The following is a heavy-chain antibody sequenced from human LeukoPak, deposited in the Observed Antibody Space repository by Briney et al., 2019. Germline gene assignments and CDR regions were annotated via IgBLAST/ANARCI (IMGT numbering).Heavy chain of an antibody. V-gene: IGHV4-34*01. CDR1: GGSFSCYY. Sequence: SETLSLTSAVYGGSFSCYYWSWIRQPPGKGLEGIGEINHSGSTNYNPSLKSRVTISVDTSKNQFSLKLSSVTAADTAVYYCARDAYTATGYYPYWGQGTMVTVSS. CDR2: INHSGST. CDR3: ARDAYTATGYYPY. J-gene: IGHJ4*02. D-gene: IGHD3-9*01.